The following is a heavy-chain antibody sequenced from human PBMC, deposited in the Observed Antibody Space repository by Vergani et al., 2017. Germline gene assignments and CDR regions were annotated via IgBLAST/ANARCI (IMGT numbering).Heavy chain of an antibody. CDR1: GGSISSSSYY. V-gene: IGHV4-39*01. CDR2: IYYSGST. CDR3: ARRVHDYYYDGMDV. D-gene: IGHD1-1*01. J-gene: IGHJ6*02. Sequence: QLQLQESGPGLVKPSETLSLTCTVSGGSISSSSYYWGWIRQPAGKGLEWIGSIYYSGSTYYNPSLTCRFTISVETSKNQFSLKLSAVTAADTAVYYCARRVHDYYYDGMDVWGQGTTVTVSS.